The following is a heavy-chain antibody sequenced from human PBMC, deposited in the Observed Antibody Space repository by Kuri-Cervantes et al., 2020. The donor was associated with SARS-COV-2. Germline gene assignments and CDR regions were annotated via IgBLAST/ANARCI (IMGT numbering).Heavy chain of an antibody. Sequence: ASVKVSCKASGYTFTSYAMHWVRQAPGQRLEWMGWSNAGNGNTKYSQEFQGRVTMTRDTSISTAYMELSRLRSDDTAVYYCARGVFITNPSSYYYYMDVWGKGTTVTVSS. J-gene: IGHJ6*03. CDR3: ARGVFITNPSSYYYYMDV. V-gene: IGHV1-3*02. CDR1: GYTFTSYA. CDR2: SNAGNGNT. D-gene: IGHD3-3*01.